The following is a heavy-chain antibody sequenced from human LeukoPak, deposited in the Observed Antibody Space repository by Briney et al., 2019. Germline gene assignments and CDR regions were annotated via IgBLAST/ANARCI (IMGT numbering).Heavy chain of an antibody. CDR1: GGSMSSSSYY. Sequence: HPSETLSLTCTVSGGSMSSSSYYWGWIRQPPGKGLEWIGSIYYSGSTYYNPSLKSRVTISVDTSKNQFSLKLSSVTAADTAVYYCARHATTVTTTGGNFDYWGQGTLVTVSS. D-gene: IGHD4-17*01. CDR3: ARHATTVTTTGGNFDY. V-gene: IGHV4-39*01. J-gene: IGHJ4*02. CDR2: IYYSGST.